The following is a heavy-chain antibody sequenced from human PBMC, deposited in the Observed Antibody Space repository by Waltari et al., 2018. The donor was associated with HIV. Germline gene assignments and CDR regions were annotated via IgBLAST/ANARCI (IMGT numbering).Heavy chain of an antibody. J-gene: IGHJ5*02. CDR1: GYTFTSYY. CDR2: INPSGGST. D-gene: IGHD6-13*01. Sequence: QVQLVQSGAEVKKPGASVKVSCKASGYTFTSYYMPLVRQAPGQGLEWRGIINPSGGSTSDAQKFQGRGTMTRDTSTSTCYMELSSLGSEDTAVYYCARDSGLSSWYPPSNWFDPWGQGTLVTVSS. V-gene: IGHV1-46*01. CDR3: ARDSGLSSWYPPSNWFDP.